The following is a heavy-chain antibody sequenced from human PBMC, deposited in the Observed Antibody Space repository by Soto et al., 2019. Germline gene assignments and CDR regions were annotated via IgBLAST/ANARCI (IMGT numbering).Heavy chain of an antibody. CDR3: ARNKSGGGSYTFDF. J-gene: IGHJ4*02. Sequence: PGESLMISCKASGFISTSYWLSWLRQMPGKGLEWMGMLNPKDSFANYSPSFRGHVTISPDTSVTTAYLKWSSLKASDTAIYYCARNKSGGGSYTFDFWGQGTLVPVSS. D-gene: IGHD3-10*01. CDR2: LNPKDSFA. V-gene: IGHV5-10-1*01. CDR1: GFISTSYW.